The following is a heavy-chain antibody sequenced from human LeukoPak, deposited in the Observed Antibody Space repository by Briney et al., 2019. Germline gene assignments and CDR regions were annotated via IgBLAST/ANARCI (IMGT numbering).Heavy chain of an antibody. V-gene: IGHV3-53*01. Sequence: PGGSLRLSCAASGFAVSSNYMSWVRQAPGKGLEWVSVIYSGGDTYYADSVRGRFSISRDDAKNSLYLQMNSLRAEDTAVYYCARRPSGGNWTYFDYWGQGTLVTVSS. CDR1: GFAVSSNY. CDR3: ARRPSGGNWTYFDY. CDR2: IYSGGDT. J-gene: IGHJ4*02. D-gene: IGHD1-20*01.